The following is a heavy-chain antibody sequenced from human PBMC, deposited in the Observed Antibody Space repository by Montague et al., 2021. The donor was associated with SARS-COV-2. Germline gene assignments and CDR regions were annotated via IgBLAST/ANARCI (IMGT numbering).Heavy chain of an antibody. Sequence: SETLSLTCSVSSGSIISSGYYWVWIRQPPGQELVWIGNIYCSGTTYSNPTLQSRGTVSEDTSKIHLSLSLGSVTAADASLCFCVRGMIRGVTPPFDYWGQGTQVTVSS. CDR2: IYCSGTT. CDR1: SGSIISSGYY. V-gene: IGHV4-39*02. D-gene: IGHD3-10*01. CDR3: VRGMIRGVTPPFDY. J-gene: IGHJ4*02.